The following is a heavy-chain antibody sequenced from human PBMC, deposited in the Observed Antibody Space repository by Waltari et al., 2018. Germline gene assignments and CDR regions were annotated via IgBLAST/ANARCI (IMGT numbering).Heavy chain of an antibody. CDR1: GFTFSSYW. V-gene: IGHV3-74*01. D-gene: IGHD1-1*01. CDR3: ARAVIGTTSPAYDS. J-gene: IGHJ4*02. Sequence: EVQLVESGGGLVQPGGSLRLSCAASGFTFSSYWMHWVRQAPGKGLVWVSTIRSAASNKNDADSVKGRFTISRDNAKNTLYLQMNSLRAEDTAVYYCARAVIGTTSPAYDSWGQGTLATVSS. CDR2: IRSAASNK.